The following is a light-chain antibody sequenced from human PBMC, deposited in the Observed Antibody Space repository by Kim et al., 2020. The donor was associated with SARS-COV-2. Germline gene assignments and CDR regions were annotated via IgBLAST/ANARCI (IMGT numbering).Light chain of an antibody. CDR2: DNN. CDR1: SFNIGNNY. V-gene: IGLV1-51*01. CDR3: GTWDSSLTAVV. Sequence: GQKVTISFSGRSFNIGNNYVSWYQQFPGTAPKLLIYDNNKRPSGIPDRFSGSKSGTSATLGITGLQTGDEADYYCGTWDSSLTAVVFGGGTQLTVL. J-gene: IGLJ2*01.